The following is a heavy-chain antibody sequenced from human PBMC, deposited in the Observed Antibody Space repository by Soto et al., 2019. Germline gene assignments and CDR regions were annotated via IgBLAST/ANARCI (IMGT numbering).Heavy chain of an antibody. CDR2: ISAYNSNT. V-gene: IGHV1-18*01. Sequence: ASVKVSCKASGYTFTSYGISWVRQAPGQGLERMGWISAYNSNTNYAQKLQGRVTMTTDTSMSTAYMELRSLRSDDTAVYYCSRGRGGDHYYYSYYMGVWGKGTTVTVTS. D-gene: IGHD2-21*01. J-gene: IGHJ6*03. CDR1: GYTFTSYG. CDR3: SRGRGGDHYYYSYYMGV.